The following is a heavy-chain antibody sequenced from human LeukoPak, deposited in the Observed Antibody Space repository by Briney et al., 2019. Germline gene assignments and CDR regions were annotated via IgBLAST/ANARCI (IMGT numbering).Heavy chain of an antibody. J-gene: IGHJ6*02. D-gene: IGHD3-3*01. V-gene: IGHV3-13*01. Sequence: GGSLRLSCAASGFTLSSYDMHWVRQATGKGLEWVSAIGTAGDTYYPGSVKGRFTISRENAKNSLYLQMNSLRAGDTAVYYCARGHLRFLEWLSPSYGMDVWGQGTTVTVSS. CDR1: GFTLSSYD. CDR3: ARGHLRFLEWLSPSYGMDV. CDR2: IGTAGDT.